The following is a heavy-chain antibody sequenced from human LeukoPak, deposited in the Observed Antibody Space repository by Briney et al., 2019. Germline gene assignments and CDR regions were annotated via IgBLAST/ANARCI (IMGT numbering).Heavy chain of an antibody. J-gene: IGHJ4*02. CDR1: GYTFTSNY. V-gene: IGHV1-46*01. CDR2: IYPRDGST. Sequence: ASVNVSCKASGYTFTSNYIHWVRQAPGQGLEWMGMIYPRDGSTSYAQKFQGRVTVTRDTSTSTVHMELSGLRSEDTAAYYCARDQEGFDYWGQGTLVTVSS. CDR3: ARDQEGFDY.